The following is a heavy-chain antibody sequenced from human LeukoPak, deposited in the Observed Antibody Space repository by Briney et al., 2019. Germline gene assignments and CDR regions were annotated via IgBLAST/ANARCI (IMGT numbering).Heavy chain of an antibody. D-gene: IGHD6-19*01. CDR1: GYTFTGYY. J-gene: IGHJ4*02. CDR3: ARTGYSSGWYDY. CDR2: INPNSGGT. V-gene: IGHV1-2*02. Sequence: GASVKVSCTASGYTFTGYYMHWVRQAPGQGLEWMGWINPNSGGTNYAQKFQGRVTMTRDTSISTAYMELSRLRSDDTAVYYCARTGYSSGWYDYWGQATLVTVSS.